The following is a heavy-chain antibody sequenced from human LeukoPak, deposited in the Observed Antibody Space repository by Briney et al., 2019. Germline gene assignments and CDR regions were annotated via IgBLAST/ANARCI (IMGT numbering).Heavy chain of an antibody. CDR1: GFTFDDYA. CDR2: ISWNSGSI. D-gene: IGHD3-10*01. Sequence: QPGRSLRLSCAASGFTFDDYAMHWVRQAPGKGLEWVSGISWNSGSIGYTDSVKGRFTISRDNAKNSLYLQMNSLRAEDTALYYCAKDMDLRALLWFGDGPHWASGAFDIWGQGTMVTVSS. CDR3: AKDMDLRALLWFGDGPHWASGAFDI. J-gene: IGHJ3*02. V-gene: IGHV3-9*01.